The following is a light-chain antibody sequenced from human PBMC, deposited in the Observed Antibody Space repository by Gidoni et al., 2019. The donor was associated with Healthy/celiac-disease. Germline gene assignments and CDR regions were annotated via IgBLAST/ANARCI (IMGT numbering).Light chain of an antibody. CDR1: QSISSY. J-gene: IGKJ3*01. V-gene: IGKV1-39*01. CDR3: QQSYSTPFT. CDR2: AAS. Sequence: DIPMNQSPSSLSASVGDRVTITCRASQSISSYVNWYQQKPGKAPKLLIYAASSLQSGVPSRFSGSGSGTDFTLTISSLQPEDFATYYCQQSYSTPFTFGPWTKVDIK.